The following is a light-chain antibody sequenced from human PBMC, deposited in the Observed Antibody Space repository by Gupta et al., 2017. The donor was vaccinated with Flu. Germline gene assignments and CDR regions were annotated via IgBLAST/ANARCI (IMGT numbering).Light chain of an antibody. V-gene: IGLV2-8*01. CDR1: SSDVGGYNY. CDR2: EGS. CDR3: TSSKRSNIGV. Sequence: QSALTQPPSESGSLGQSVTISCTGTSSDVGGYNYVSWYQQHPGKPPILMIEEGSRRPSGPPGRSSASYAGKSAFTNIWGLEAEDDADEYYTSSKRSNIGVFGGGTKLTVL. J-gene: IGLJ3*02.